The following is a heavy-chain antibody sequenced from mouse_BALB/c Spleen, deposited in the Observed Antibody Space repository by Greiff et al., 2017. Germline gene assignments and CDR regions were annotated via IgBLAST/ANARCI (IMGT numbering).Heavy chain of an antibody. CDR3: ARDDFDY. Sequence: EVKLMESGPALVKPGASVKISCKASGYSFTGYYMHWVKQSHVKSLEWIGRINPYNGATSYNQNFKDKASLTVDKSSSTAYMELHSLTSEDSAVYYCARDDFDYWGQGTTLTGSS. CDR2: INPYNGAT. V-gene: IGHV1-31*01. CDR1: GYSFTGYY. J-gene: IGHJ2*01.